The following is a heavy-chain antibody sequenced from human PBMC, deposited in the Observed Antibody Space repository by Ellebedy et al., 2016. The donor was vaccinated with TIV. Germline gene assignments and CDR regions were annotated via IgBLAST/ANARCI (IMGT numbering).Heavy chain of an antibody. J-gene: IGHJ5*02. CDR2: IYYSGST. V-gene: IGHV4-59*01. D-gene: IGHD7-27*01. CDR1: GGSISSYY. CDR3: AKYMPVWGDFDP. Sequence: SETLSLTXTVSGGSISSYYWSWIRQPPGKGLEWIGYIYYSGSTNYNPSHNSRVSISVDTSKNQFSLRLSFVTAADTAVYYCAKYMPVWGDFDPWGQGTLVTVSS.